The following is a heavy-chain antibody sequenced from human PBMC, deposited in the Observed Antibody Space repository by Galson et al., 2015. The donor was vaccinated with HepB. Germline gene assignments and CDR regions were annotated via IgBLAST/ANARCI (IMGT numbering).Heavy chain of an antibody. CDR1: GFTFSSYA. CDR3: AKGGEYSSSSGLDY. CDR2: ISGSGGST. V-gene: IGHV3-23*01. Sequence: SLRLSCAASGFTFSSYAMSWVRQAPGKGLEWVSAISGSGGSTYYADSVKGRFTISRDNSKNTLYLQMNSLRAEDTAVYYCAKGGEYSSSSGLDYWGQGTLVTVSS. D-gene: IGHD6-6*01. J-gene: IGHJ4*02.